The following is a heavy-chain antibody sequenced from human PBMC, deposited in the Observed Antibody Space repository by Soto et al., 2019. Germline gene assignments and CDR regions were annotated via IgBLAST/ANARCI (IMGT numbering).Heavy chain of an antibody. V-gene: IGHV3-23*01. D-gene: IGHD1-26*01. CDR3: AKASSGNSGSSNWFDP. J-gene: IGHJ5*02. CDR1: GFTFSSYA. Sequence: EVQLLESGGGLVQPGGSPRLSCAASGFTFSSYAMSWVRQAPGKGLEWVSAISGSGGSTYYADSVKGRFTISRDNSKNTLYLQMNSLRAEDTAVYYCAKASSGNSGSSNWFDPWGQGTLVTVSS. CDR2: ISGSGGST.